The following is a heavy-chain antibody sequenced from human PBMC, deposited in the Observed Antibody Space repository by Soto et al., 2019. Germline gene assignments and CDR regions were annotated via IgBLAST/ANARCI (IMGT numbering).Heavy chain of an antibody. CDR1: GYTLTELS. D-gene: IGHD3-22*01. J-gene: IGHJ5*02. CDR3: ATENYYYDSSGYYRGNWFDP. V-gene: IGHV1-24*01. Sequence: GASVKVSCKVSGYTLTELSMHWVRQAPGKGLEWMGGFDPEDGETIYAQKFQGRVTMTEDTSTDTAYVELSSLRSEDTAVYYCATENYYYDSSGYYRGNWFDPWGQGTLVTVSS. CDR2: FDPEDGET.